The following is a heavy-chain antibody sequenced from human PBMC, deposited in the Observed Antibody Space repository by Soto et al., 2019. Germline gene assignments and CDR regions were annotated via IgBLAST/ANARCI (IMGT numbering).Heavy chain of an antibody. CDR3: AKDMENGYNPYYYYGMDV. D-gene: IGHD3-10*01. Sequence: GGSLRLSCSASGFNFNDYGMHWVRQAPGKGLEWVSSISWNSVSIGYADSVKGRFTISRDNAKNSLYLQMNSLRAEDTALYYCAKDMENGYNPYYYYGMDVWGQGTTVTVSS. CDR2: ISWNSVSI. V-gene: IGHV3-9*01. J-gene: IGHJ6*02. CDR1: GFNFNDYG.